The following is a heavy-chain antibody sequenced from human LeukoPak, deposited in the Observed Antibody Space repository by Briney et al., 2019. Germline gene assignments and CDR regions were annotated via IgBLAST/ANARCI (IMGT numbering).Heavy chain of an antibody. CDR3: ARGGGRNTTMVWAFDY. CDR2: ISTSSSYI. D-gene: IGHD5-18*01. V-gene: IGHV3-21*06. Sequence: GGSLRLSCAASGFTFSSYNMNWVRQAPGKGLEWVSFISTSSSYIYYADSVKGRFTISRDNAKNSLDLEMNSLRAEDTAIYYCARGGGRNTTMVWAFDYWGQGTLVTVSS. CDR1: GFTFSSYN. J-gene: IGHJ4*02.